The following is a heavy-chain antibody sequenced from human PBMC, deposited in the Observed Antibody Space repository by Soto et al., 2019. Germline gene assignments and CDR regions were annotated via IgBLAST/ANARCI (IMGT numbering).Heavy chain of an antibody. V-gene: IGHV1-69*13. CDR1: GGTFSSYA. CDR3: AGYSSSGSSSAYYYGIDV. J-gene: IGHJ6*02. Sequence: ASVKVSCKASGGTFSSYAISWVRQAPGQGLEWMGGIIPIFGTANYAQKFQGRVTITADESTSTAYMELSSLRSEDTAVYYCAGYSSSGSSSAYYYGIDVSGQGTTVTVSS. D-gene: IGHD6-19*01. CDR2: IIPIFGTA.